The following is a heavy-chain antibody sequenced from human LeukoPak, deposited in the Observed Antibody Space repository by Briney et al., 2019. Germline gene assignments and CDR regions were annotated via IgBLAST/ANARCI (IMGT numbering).Heavy chain of an antibody. D-gene: IGHD3-22*01. V-gene: IGHV4-59*01. CDR3: ARGWKGYDSSGYPDY. Sequence: KPSETLSLTCTVSGGSISSYYWSWVRQPPGKGLEWIGYIYYSGSTSYNPSLKSRVTISVDTSKNQFSLKLSSVTAADTAVYYCARGWKGYDSSGYPDYWGQGTLVTVSS. CDR1: GGSISSYY. CDR2: IYYSGST. J-gene: IGHJ4*02.